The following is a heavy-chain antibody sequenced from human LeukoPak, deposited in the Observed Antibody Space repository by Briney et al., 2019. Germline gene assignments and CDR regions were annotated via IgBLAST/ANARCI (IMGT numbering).Heavy chain of an antibody. CDR1: GGTFTSYG. CDR2: IFPFSDTPNYA. J-gene: IGHJ4*02. CDR3: GSYSGSSLRIFDY. D-gene: IGHD6-6*01. V-gene: IGHV1-69*05. Sequence: SVKVSCKASGGTFTSYGISWVRQAPGQGLEWMGGIFPFSDTPNYAIYAQKFQGRVTILTDESTITAYMELSSLRSDDTAVYYCGSYSGSSLRIFDYWGQGTLVTVSS.